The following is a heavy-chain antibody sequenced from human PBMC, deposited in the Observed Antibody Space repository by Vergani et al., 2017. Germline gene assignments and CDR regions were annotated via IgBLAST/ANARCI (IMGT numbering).Heavy chain of an antibody. CDR1: GFTFSSYG. CDR2: ISYDGSNK. J-gene: IGHJ6*03. CDR3: AKAGGGQGYYMDV. D-gene: IGHD3-10*01. V-gene: IGHV3-30*18. Sequence: QVQLVESGGGVVQPGRSLRLSCAASGFTFSSYGMHWVRQAPGKGLGWVAVISYDGSNKYFADSVKGRFTISRDKSKNTLYLQMNSLRAEDTAVYYCAKAGGGQGYYMDVWGKGTTVTVSS.